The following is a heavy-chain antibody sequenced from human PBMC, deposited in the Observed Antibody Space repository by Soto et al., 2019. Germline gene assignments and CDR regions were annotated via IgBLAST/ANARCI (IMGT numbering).Heavy chain of an antibody. J-gene: IGHJ4*02. D-gene: IGHD2-21*01. CDR1: GITFSSRA. CDR3: ARGSRDSYPRSRIFDL. V-gene: IGHV3-23*01. Sequence: QSGGSLRLSCNASGITFSSRAMHWVRQAPGEGREWVSTTTDPEGHRKYADSVRGRFTISRDKPKNTLYLQMSSLRAEDSAVYFCARGSRDSYPRSRIFDLWGRGTRVTAPS. CDR2: TTDPEGHR.